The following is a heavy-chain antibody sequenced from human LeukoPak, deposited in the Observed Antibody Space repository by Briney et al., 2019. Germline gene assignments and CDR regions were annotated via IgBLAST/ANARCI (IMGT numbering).Heavy chain of an antibody. CDR3: ARDRMVRGVIIGGEFDY. CDR2: IIPIFGTA. Sequence: SVKVSCKASGATFSSYAITWERQAPGQGLEWMGGIIPIFGTANYAQKFQGRVAITTDESTSTAYMELSSLRSEDTAVYYCARDRMVRGVIIGGEFDYWGQGTLVTVSS. CDR1: GATFSSYA. V-gene: IGHV1-69*05. D-gene: IGHD3-10*01. J-gene: IGHJ4*02.